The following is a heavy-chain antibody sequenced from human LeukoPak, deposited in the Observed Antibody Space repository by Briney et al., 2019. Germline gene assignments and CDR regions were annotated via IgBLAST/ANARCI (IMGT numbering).Heavy chain of an antibody. V-gene: IGHV3-23*01. CDR2: ISGNGAGT. CDR3: ARDGVLMNRKFYFDS. D-gene: IGHD3-10*01. Sequence: GGSLRLSCAASGFIFSNYAMTWVRQAPGKGLEWVSTISGNGAGTYFADSVKGRFTISRDSSNNTLYLQMDSLRAEDTAVYFCARDGVLMNRKFYFDSWGQGTLVTVFS. J-gene: IGHJ4*02. CDR1: GFIFSNYA.